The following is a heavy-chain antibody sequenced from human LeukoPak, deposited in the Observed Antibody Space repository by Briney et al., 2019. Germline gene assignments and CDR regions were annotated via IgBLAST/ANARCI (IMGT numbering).Heavy chain of an antibody. V-gene: IGHV3-48*04. D-gene: IGHD3-22*01. CDR2: ISSSSGTR. CDR1: GGTFNSDD. Sequence: GGSLRLSCAASGGTFNSDDMNWVRQAPGMGLEWVSYISSSSGTRYYADSVKGRFTISRDNAKNSLYLYMNSLRVDDTAVYYCARDDYNGGGSYWGQGILVTVSP. J-gene: IGHJ4*02. CDR3: ARDDYNGGGSY.